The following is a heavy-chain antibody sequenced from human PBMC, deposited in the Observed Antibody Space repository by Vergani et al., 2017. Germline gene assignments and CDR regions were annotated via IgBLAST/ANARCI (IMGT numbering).Heavy chain of an antibody. CDR2: ISAYNGNT. V-gene: IGHV1-18*01. J-gene: IGHJ4*02. D-gene: IGHD5-18*01. Sequence: QVQLVQSGAEVKKPGVSVKVSCKASGYTFTSYGISWVRQAPGQGLEWMGWISAYNGNTNYAQKLQGRVTMTTDTSTSTAYMELRSLRSDDTAVYYCAGDSGVGYSYGRPYYFDYWGQGTLVTVSS. CDR1: GYTFTSYG. CDR3: AGDSGVGYSYGRPYYFDY.